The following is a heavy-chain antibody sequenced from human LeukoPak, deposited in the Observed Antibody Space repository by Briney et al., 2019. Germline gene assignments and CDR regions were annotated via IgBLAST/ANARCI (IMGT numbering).Heavy chain of an antibody. CDR1: GGSISSSSYY. CDR2: IYYSGST. J-gene: IGHJ4*02. D-gene: IGHD1-26*01. V-gene: IGHV4-39*07. Sequence: SESLSLTCTVSGGSISSSSYYWGWLRQPPGKGLEWIGSIYYSGSTYYNPSLKSRVTISVDTSKNQFSLKLSSVTAADTAVYYCARGGVGATEDFDYWGQGTLVAVSS. CDR3: ARGGVGATEDFDY.